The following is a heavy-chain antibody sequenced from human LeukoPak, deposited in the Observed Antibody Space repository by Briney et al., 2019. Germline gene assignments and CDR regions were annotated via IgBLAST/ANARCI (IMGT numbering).Heavy chain of an antibody. CDR2: INSDGSST. Sequence: GGSLRLSCVAPGFTFSSNWMHWVRHAPGKGLVWASRINSDGSSTSYADSVKGRFTISRDNAKNTLYLQMNSLRAEDTAVYFCASPGATSKFDYWGQGTQVTVSS. V-gene: IGHV3-74*01. J-gene: IGHJ4*02. CDR1: GFTFSSNW. CDR3: ASPGATSKFDY. D-gene: IGHD1-26*01.